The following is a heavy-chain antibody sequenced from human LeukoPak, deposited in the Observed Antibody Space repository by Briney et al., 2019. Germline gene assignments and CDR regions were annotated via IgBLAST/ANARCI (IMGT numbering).Heavy chain of an antibody. D-gene: IGHD6-19*01. J-gene: IGHJ3*02. CDR2: MNPNSGNT. CDR3: ARTQTRIAVAGTVHAFDI. Sequence: ASVKVSCKASGYTFTSYDINWMRQATGQGLEWMGWMNPNSGNTGYEQKFQGRVTMTRNTSISTAYMELSSLRSKDTAVYYGARTQTRIAVAGTVHAFDIWGQGTMVTVSS. CDR1: GYTFTSYD. V-gene: IGHV1-8*01.